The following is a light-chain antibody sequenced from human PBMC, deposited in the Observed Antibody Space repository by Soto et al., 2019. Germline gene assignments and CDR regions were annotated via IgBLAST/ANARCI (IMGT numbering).Light chain of an antibody. CDR1: QSISRW. CDR3: QQYNPYST. CDR2: DAS. V-gene: IGKV1-5*01. Sequence: DIQMTQSPSTLSASVGDRVTITCRASQSISRWVAWYQQKPGKAPKLLIYDASSLESGVPSRFSGSGSGTEFTLTISSLQPDDFATYYCQQYNPYSTFGQGTKLEIK. J-gene: IGKJ2*01.